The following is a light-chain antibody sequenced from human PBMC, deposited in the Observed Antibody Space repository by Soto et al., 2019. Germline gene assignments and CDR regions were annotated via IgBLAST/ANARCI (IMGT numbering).Light chain of an antibody. CDR2: GAS. V-gene: IGKV3-20*01. Sequence: EIVLTQSPGTLSLSPGERATLSCRASQSISSSYLAWYQQKPGQAPRPLIYGASSRATGIPDRFSGSGSGTDFTLTISRLEPEDVAVYYCQQYVSAPWPFGQGTKVDIK. CDR1: QSISSSY. J-gene: IGKJ1*01. CDR3: QQYVSAPWP.